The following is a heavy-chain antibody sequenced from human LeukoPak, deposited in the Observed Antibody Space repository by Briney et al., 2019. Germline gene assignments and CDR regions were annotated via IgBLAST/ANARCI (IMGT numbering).Heavy chain of an antibody. Sequence: PGGSLRLSCAASGFTFSSYSMNWVRQAPGKGLEWVSSISSSSSYIYYADSVKGRFTISRDNAKNSLYLQMNSLRAEDTAVYYCARDGNLVATRAYFDYWGQGTLVTVSS. CDR2: ISSSSSYI. D-gene: IGHD5-12*01. V-gene: IGHV3-21*01. CDR3: ARDGNLVATRAYFDY. CDR1: GFTFSSYS. J-gene: IGHJ4*02.